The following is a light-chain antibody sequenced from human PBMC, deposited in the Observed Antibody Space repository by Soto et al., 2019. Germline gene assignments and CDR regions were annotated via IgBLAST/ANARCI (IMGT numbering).Light chain of an antibody. Sequence: DLQMTQSPSSLSASVGDRVTITCRASQVIDNYLAWYQQQPGKVPRLLIYAGSILETGVPSRFTGSGSGTDFTPTITSLEPEDVATYYCQKYNSAPWTFGQGTKVEIK. CDR3: QKYNSAPWT. CDR1: QVIDNY. V-gene: IGKV1-27*01. CDR2: AGS. J-gene: IGKJ1*01.